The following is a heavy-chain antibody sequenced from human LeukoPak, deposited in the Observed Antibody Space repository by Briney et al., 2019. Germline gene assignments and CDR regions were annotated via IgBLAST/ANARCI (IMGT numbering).Heavy chain of an antibody. CDR2: IKQDGSEK. V-gene: IGHV3-7*01. J-gene: IGHJ6*03. CDR3: ARDQAYYDILSLYYYYYMDV. CDR1: GFTFSSYW. Sequence: GGSLRLFCAASGFTFSSYWMSWVRQAPGKGLEWVANIKQDGSEKYYVDSVKGRFTISRDNAKNSLYLQMNSLRAEDTAVYYCARDQAYYDILSLYYYYYMDVWGKGTTVTVSS. D-gene: IGHD3-9*01.